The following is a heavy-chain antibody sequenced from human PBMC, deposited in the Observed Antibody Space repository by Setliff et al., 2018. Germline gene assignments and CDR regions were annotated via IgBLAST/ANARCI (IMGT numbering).Heavy chain of an antibody. Sequence: ESQGQGLEWMGGTIPLFGTTDYAQKFHGRVTITTDESTSTAYMELSSLTSDDTAVYYCAREGVDTRSSTDYRYYMDVWGQGTTVTVSS. D-gene: IGHD5-18*01. CDR3: AREGVDTRSSTDYRYYMDV. CDR2: TIPLFGTT. J-gene: IGHJ6*03. V-gene: IGHV1-69*05.